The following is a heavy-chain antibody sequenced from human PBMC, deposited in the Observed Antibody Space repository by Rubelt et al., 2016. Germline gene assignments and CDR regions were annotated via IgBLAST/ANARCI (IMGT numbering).Heavy chain of an antibody. D-gene: IGHD6-13*01. Sequence: QVQLQESGPGLVKPSETLSLTCTVSGGSISSGDFYWGWFRQPPGQGLAWVSYISSSASTIYYADSVKGRVTILRDNAKNTVYLQMNRRRAEDTAVYYCASGSSSQHWGQGTLVTVSS. CDR3: ASGSSSQH. J-gene: IGHJ1*01. V-gene: IGHV3-11*04. CDR1: GGSISSGDFY. CDR2: ISSSASTI.